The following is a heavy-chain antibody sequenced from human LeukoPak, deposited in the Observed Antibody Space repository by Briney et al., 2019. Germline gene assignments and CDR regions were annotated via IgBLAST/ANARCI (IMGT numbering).Heavy chain of an antibody. CDR1: GGSINNYF. D-gene: IGHD5-18*01. V-gene: IGHV4-59*01. J-gene: IGHJ4*02. CDR3: ARSPDLQQLLPRFDS. Sequence: PSETLSLTCTVSGGSINNYFWSWIRLTPGKGLEWIGYISHSGITNYNPSLKSRVSLSLDTSESQFSLRLSSVSAADTAVYYCARSPDLQQLLPRFDSWGQGTLVTVSS. CDR2: ISHSGIT.